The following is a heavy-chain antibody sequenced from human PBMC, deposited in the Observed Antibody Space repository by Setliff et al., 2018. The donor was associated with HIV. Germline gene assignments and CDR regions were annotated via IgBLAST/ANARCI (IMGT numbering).Heavy chain of an antibody. CDR1: GFDFSDYW. D-gene: IGHD1-26*01. CDR2: INWNGDNT. CDR3: SRLVVGFSGTSAYMNV. V-gene: IGHV3-20*04. J-gene: IGHJ6*03. Sequence: GGSLRLSCVPSGFDFSDYWMTWVRQVPGKGLEWVSGINWNGDNTDYADSVKGRFTVSRDNAKNSLYLQMNSLGAEDTALYYCSRLVVGFSGTSAYMNVWGRGTTVTVSS.